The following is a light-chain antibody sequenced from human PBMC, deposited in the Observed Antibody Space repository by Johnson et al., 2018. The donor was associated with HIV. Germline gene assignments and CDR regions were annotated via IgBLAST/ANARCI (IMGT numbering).Light chain of an antibody. CDR1: SSNIGNNY. J-gene: IGLJ1*01. CDR3: GPWDSSLSAGYV. V-gene: IGLV1-51*02. CDR2: ENN. Sequence: QPVLTQPPSVSAAPGQKVTISCSGSSSNIGNNYVSWYQQLPGTAPKLLIYENNKRPSGIPDRFSGSKSGTSATLGITGLQTGDEADYYCGPWDSSLSAGYVFGTGTKVTVL.